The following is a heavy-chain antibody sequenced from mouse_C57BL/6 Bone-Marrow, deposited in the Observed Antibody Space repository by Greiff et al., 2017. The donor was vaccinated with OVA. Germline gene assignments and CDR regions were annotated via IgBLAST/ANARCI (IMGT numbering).Heavy chain of an antibody. Sequence: VQLQQPGAELVKPGASVKLSCKASGYTFTSYWMHWVKQRPGQGLEWIGMIHPNSGSTNYNEKFKSKATLTVDKASSTAYMQLSSLTSEDSAVYYCARSYYGTRPMDYWGQGTSVTVSS. CDR1: GYTFTSYW. CDR3: ARSYYGTRPMDY. J-gene: IGHJ4*01. D-gene: IGHD1-1*01. V-gene: IGHV1-64*01. CDR2: IHPNSGST.